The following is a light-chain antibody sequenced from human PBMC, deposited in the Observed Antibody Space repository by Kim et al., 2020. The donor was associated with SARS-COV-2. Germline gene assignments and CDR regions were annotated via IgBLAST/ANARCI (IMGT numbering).Light chain of an antibody. CDR3: QQYNNWPPYT. Sequence: EIVMTQSPATLSVSPGERATLSCRASQSVSSNLAWYQQKPGQAPRLLIYGASTRATGIPARFSGSGSGTEFTLTISSLQSEDFAVYYCQQYNNWPPYTFGQGTKWRS. CDR1: QSVSSN. CDR2: GAS. V-gene: IGKV3-15*01. J-gene: IGKJ2*01.